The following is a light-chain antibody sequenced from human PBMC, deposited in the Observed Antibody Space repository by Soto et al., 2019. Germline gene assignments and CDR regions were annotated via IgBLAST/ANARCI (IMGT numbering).Light chain of an antibody. V-gene: IGLV2-14*01. Sequence: QSVLTQPASVSGSPGQSIAISCTGTSGDVGGYDYVSWYQQHPDKAPKLMIYEVTKRPSWVSNRFSGSKSGNTASLTISGLQPEDEADYDCSSITSGSTRVVGSVSKVTV. CDR3: SSITSGSTRV. J-gene: IGLJ1*01. CDR2: EVT. CDR1: SGDVGGYDY.